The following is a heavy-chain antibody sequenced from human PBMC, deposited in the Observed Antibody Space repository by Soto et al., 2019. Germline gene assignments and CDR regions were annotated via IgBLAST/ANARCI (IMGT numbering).Heavy chain of an antibody. V-gene: IGHV4-39*01. CDR1: GGSISSSSYY. Sequence: TVSGGSISSSSYYWGWIRQPPGKGLEWIGSIYYSGSTYYNPSLKSRVTISVDTSKNQFSLKLSSVTAADTAVYYCARRIAAAKYYYYYGMDVWGQGTTVTVSS. J-gene: IGHJ6*02. CDR3: ARRIAAAKYYYYYGMDV. CDR2: IYYSGST. D-gene: IGHD6-13*01.